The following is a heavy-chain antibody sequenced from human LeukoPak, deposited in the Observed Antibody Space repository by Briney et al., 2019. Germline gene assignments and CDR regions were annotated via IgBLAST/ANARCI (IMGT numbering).Heavy chain of an antibody. CDR1: GFTFSEYY. CDR3: ARSLVGATETCFDY. V-gene: IGHV3-11*04. J-gene: IGHJ4*02. D-gene: IGHD1-26*01. CDR2: ISSSGSTI. Sequence: GGSLRLSCAASGFTFSEYYMSWIRQVPGKGLEWVSYISSSGSTIYHADSVKGRFTISRDNAKNSLYLQMNSLRAEDTAVYYCARSLVGATETCFDYWGQGTLVTVSS.